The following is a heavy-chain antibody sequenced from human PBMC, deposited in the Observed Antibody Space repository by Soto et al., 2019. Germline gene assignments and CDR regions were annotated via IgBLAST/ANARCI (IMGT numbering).Heavy chain of an antibody. Sequence: EVQLVESGGDLVQPGGSLRLSCAASGFAVSSNYMTWVRQAPGKGLEWVSVIHSGGDTHYADSVRGRFTISRDNSKNTLYLKRNSLRAEDPAVYYCARSRTGTTYGGMDVWGQGTTVTVSS. J-gene: IGHJ6*02. CDR2: IHSGGDT. CDR1: GFAVSSNY. D-gene: IGHD1-7*01. CDR3: ARSRTGTTYGGMDV. V-gene: IGHV3-66*01.